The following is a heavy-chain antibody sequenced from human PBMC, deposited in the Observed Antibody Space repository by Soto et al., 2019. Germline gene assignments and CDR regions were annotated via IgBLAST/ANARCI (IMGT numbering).Heavy chain of an antibody. CDR3: VKDISGRGSFYYYYGMDV. CDR1: GFTFDDYA. CDR2: ISWNSANM. D-gene: IGHD1-26*01. Sequence: EVQLVESGGGLVQPGRSLRLSCAVSGFTFDDYAMHWVRQVPGKGLEWVSGISWNSANMNYADSVKARFTISRDNAKNSLSLQMNSLIEEDTALYYCVKDISGRGSFYYYYGMDVWAQGTTVTVSS. V-gene: IGHV3-9*01. J-gene: IGHJ6*02.